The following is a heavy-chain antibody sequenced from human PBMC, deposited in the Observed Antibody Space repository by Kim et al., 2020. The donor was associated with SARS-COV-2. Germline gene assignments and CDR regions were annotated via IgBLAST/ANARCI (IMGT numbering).Heavy chain of an antibody. V-gene: IGHV3-11*01. CDR1: GFTFSDYY. J-gene: IGHJ6*02. Sequence: GGSLRLSCAASGFTFSDYYMTWIRQTPGKGLEWVSYISPSGNTIYYADSVKGRFTVSRDNAKNSLSLQMNSLRADDTAVYYCARGTWVDVYGIDVWGQGT. D-gene: IGHD3-9*01. CDR3: ARGTWVDVYGIDV. CDR2: ISPSGNTI.